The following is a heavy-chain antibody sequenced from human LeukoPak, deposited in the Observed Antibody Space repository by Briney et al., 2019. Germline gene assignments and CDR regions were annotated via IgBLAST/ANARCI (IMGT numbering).Heavy chain of an antibody. Sequence: QAGGSLRLSCAASGFTFSTYAMHWVRQAPGKGLEWVAVISYDGSHKNYADSVKGRFTISRDNSKNTLYLQMNSLRAEDTAVYYCAREKTATSFDYWGQGTLVTVSS. CDR1: GFTFSTYA. CDR2: ISYDGSHK. D-gene: IGHD5-18*01. V-gene: IGHV3-30-3*01. J-gene: IGHJ4*02. CDR3: AREKTATSFDY.